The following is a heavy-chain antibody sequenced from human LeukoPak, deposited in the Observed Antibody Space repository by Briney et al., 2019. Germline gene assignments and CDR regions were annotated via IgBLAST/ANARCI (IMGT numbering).Heavy chain of an antibody. CDR2: INPNSGGT. J-gene: IGHJ4*02. V-gene: IGHV1-2*02. CDR3: ASLWFGELSGGSFDY. D-gene: IGHD3-10*01. CDR1: GYTFTGYY. Sequence: ASVKVSCKASGYTFTGYYMHWVRQAPGQGLEWMGWINPNSGGTNYAQKFQGRVTMTRDTSISTAYMELSRLRSDDTAVYYCASLWFGELSGGSFDYWGQGTLVTVSS.